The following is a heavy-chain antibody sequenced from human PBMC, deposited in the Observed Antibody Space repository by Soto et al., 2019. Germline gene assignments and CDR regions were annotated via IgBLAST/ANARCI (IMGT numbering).Heavy chain of an antibody. J-gene: IGHJ5*02. Sequence: QVQLQESGPRLVKPSQTLSLTCTVSGGSISSGGYYWSWIRQPPGKGLEWIGYTYYGGSTYYSPSLTSRVTISVDTSKNQFSLKVRSVTAADTAVYYCVRGGRPWFEPWGQGTLVTVSS. CDR2: TYYGGST. D-gene: IGHD6-6*01. CDR1: GGSISSGGYY. CDR3: VRGGRPWFEP. V-gene: IGHV4-31*03.